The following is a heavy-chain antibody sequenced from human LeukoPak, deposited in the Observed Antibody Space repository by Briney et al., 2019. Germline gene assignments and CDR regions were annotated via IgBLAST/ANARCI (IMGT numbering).Heavy chain of an antibody. CDR3: ARGGSSSWYGDY. V-gene: IGHV3-30*04. CDR2: ISYDAIKK. CDR1: GFTFSNYP. Sequence: GRSLRLSCAASGFTFSNYPMHWVRQAPGKGLEWVAVISYDAIKKYYADSVKGRFTISRDNSKNTLYLQMNSLRGDDTAVYFCARGGSSSWYGDYWGQGTLVSVSS. J-gene: IGHJ4*02. D-gene: IGHD6-19*01.